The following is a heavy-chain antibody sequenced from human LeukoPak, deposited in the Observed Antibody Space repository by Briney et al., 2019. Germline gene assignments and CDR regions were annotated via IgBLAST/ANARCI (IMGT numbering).Heavy chain of an antibody. Sequence: PSQTLSLTCTVSGGSISSASYHWSWVRQPAEKGLEWIGSIYTSRSTNYNPSLERRTTITVDRSKNQYSLKLSSVTAADTAVYYCARDFRGGYDFWSGYYTPYYFDYWGQGTLVTVSP. J-gene: IGHJ4*02. CDR3: ARDFRGGYDFWSGYYTPYYFDY. CDR1: GGSISSASYH. CDR2: IYTSRST. D-gene: IGHD3-3*01. V-gene: IGHV4-61*02.